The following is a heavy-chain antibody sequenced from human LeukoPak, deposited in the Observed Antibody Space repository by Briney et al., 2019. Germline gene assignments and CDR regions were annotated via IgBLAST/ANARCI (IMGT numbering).Heavy chain of an antibody. CDR3: ARNYAPAWCSGGSCYGYYYYGMDV. D-gene: IGHD2-15*01. J-gene: IGHJ6*04. Sequence: GGSLRLSCAASGFTSSSYEMNWVRQAPGKGLEWVSYISSSGSTIYYADSVKGRFTISRDNAKNSLYLQMNSRRAEDTAVYYCARNYAPAWCSGGSCYGYYYYGMDVWGKGTTVTVSS. CDR1: GFTSSSYE. V-gene: IGHV3-48*03. CDR2: ISSSGSTI.